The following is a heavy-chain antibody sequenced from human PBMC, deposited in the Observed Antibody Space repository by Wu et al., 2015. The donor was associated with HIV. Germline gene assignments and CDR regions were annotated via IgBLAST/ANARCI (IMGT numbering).Heavy chain of an antibody. J-gene: IGHJ4*02. Sequence: VQLFQSGGEVKKPGASVKVACKASGYIFNDFGIHWVRQAPGQGLEWIGWISAQNGNTNYAPKFQGRVTMTTDVSSSTACMELRSLRSDDTAFYFCTRGHYYDTSSSPMYWGLGTLVTVSS. CDR1: GYIFNDFG. CDR2: ISAQNGNT. CDR3: TRGHYYDTSSSPMY. D-gene: IGHD3-22*01. V-gene: IGHV1-18*01.